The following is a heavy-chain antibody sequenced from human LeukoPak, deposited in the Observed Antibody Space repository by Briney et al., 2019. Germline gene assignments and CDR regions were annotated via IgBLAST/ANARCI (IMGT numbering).Heavy chain of an antibody. V-gene: IGHV4-34*01. CDR1: GGSFSGYY. D-gene: IGHD5/OR15-5a*01. CDR2: INHSGST. CDR3: ATLVSTRYYFDY. Sequence: PTETLSLTCAVYGGSFSGYYWSWIRQPPGKVLEWIGEINHSGSTNYNPSLKSRVTISVDTSKNQFSLRLTSVTAADTAVYFCATLVSTRYYFDYWGQGTLVTVSS. J-gene: IGHJ4*02.